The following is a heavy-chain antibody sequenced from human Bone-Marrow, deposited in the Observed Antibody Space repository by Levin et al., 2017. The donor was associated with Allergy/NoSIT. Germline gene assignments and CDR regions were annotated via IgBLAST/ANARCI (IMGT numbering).Heavy chain of an antibody. J-gene: IGHJ6*03. CDR1: GGSISSSNW. CDR2: IYHSGST. V-gene: IGHV4-4*02. CDR3: ARPAYCSGGSCYDYYYMDV. Sequence: PSETLSLTCAVSGGSISSSNWWSWVRQPPGKGLEWIGEIYHSGSTNYNPSLKSRVTISVDKSKNQFSLKLSSVTAADTAVYYCARPAYCSGGSCYDYYYMDVWGKGTTVTVSS. D-gene: IGHD2-15*01.